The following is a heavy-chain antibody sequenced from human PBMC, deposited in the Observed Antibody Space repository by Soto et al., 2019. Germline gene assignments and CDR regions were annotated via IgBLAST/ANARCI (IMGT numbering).Heavy chain of an antibody. CDR3: ATRKVGANPFDY. J-gene: IGHJ4*02. D-gene: IGHD1-26*01. CDR1: GFTFSTYA. V-gene: IGHV3-23*01. CDR2: ISSSGGST. Sequence: EVQLLESGGGLVQPGGSLRLSCADSGFTFSTYALSWVRQAPGKGLEWVSSISSSGGSTYYADSVKGRFTISRDNSRNTLYLQMNSLRAEDTAVYYCATRKVGANPFDYWGQGTLVTVSS.